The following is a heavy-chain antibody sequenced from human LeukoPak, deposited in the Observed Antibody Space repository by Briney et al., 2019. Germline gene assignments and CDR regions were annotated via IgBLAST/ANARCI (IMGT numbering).Heavy chain of an antibody. CDR1: GGSISSYY. J-gene: IGHJ6*03. D-gene: IGHD2-21*02. CDR2: INYSGST. CDR3: ARIYCGGDCRGYYYHYYMDV. Sequence: SETLSLTCTVSGGSISSYYWSWIRQPPGKGLEWIGYINYSGSTNYNPSLKSRVTISVETSKNQFSLKLSSVTAADTAVYYCARIYCGGDCRGYYYHYYMDVWGKGTTVTISS. V-gene: IGHV4-59*08.